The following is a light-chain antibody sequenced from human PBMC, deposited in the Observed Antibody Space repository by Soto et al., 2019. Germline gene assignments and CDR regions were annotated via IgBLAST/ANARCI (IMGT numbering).Light chain of an antibody. J-gene: IGLJ2*01. CDR1: RSDIGAGYR. Sequence: QPVLTQPPSVSGAPGQRVTISCTGSRSDIGAGYRVRWYQQVPGAAPKLLIYDNTNRPSGVSARFSASRSGTSASLAITGLQAEDEADYYCQSYDNSLSAVVFGGGTQLTVL. CDR2: DNT. CDR3: QSYDNSLSAVV. V-gene: IGLV1-40*01.